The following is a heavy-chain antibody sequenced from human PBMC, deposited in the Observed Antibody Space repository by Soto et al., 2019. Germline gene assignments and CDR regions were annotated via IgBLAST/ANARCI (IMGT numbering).Heavy chain of an antibody. CDR3: ARGRYGDY. Sequence: QVHLVQSGAEVKKPGASVKVSCKGSGYTFTSYGITWVRQAPGQGLEWMGWISANNGNTDYAQKLQGKVTVTRDTSTSTAYMALRSLRSDDTAVYYCARGRYGDYWGQGALVTVSS. CDR1: GYTFTSYG. V-gene: IGHV1-18*01. J-gene: IGHJ4*02. CDR2: ISANNGNT. D-gene: IGHD1-1*01.